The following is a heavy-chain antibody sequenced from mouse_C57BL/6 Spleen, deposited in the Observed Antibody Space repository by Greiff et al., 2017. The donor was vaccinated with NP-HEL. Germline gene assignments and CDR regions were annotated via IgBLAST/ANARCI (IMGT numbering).Heavy chain of an antibody. CDR3: AKGKEDYFDD. J-gene: IGHJ2*01. CDR1: GYTFTSYW. CDR2: IHPNGGST. V-gene: IGHV1-64*01. D-gene: IGHD1-3*01. Sequence: QVQLQQSGAELVKPGASVKLSCKASGYTFTSYWMHWVKQRPGQGLEWVGMIHPNGGSTNYNEKFKSKATLTVDKSSSTAYRKLSSLTTEDSAVYYCAKGKEDYFDDWGQGTTLTVSS.